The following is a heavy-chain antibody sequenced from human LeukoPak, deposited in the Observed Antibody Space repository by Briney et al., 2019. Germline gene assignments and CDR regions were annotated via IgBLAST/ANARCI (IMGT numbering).Heavy chain of an antibody. CDR2: INHSGST. Sequence: SETLSLTCAVYGGSFSGYYWSWIRPPPGKGLERIGGINHSGSTNYNPSLKSRVTISVDTSKNQFSLKLSSVTAADTAVYYCARGGSGIAVAGYFDYWGQGTLVTVSS. D-gene: IGHD6-19*01. V-gene: IGHV4-34*01. CDR3: ARGGSGIAVAGYFDY. J-gene: IGHJ4*02. CDR1: GGSFSGYY.